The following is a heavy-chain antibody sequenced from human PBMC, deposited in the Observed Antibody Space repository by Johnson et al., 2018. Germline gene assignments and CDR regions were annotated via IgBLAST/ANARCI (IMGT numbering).Heavy chain of an antibody. V-gene: IGHV3-48*01. J-gene: IGHJ3*02. CDR1: GFTFSGYS. CDR3: ARDFGFDTFDI. Sequence: VQLVESGGGLLQXGGSXRLXCAASGFTFSGYSMNWVRQAPGKGLEWVSYISGNTDTIYYAESVKGRFTVSRDNAKNSLYLQINSLRAEDSAVYYCARDFGFDTFDIWGQVTMVTVSS. CDR2: ISGNTDTI. D-gene: IGHD3-16*01.